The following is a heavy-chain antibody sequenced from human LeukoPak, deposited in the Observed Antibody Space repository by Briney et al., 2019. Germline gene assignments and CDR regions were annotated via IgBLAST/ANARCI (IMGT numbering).Heavy chain of an antibody. Sequence: TLSLTCTVSGGSIRSSYYYWGWIRQPPGKGLEWIGYIYYSGSTYYNPSLKSRVTISVDTSKNQFSLKLSSVTAADTAVYYCARMTTVTPRAFDYWGQGTLVTVSS. V-gene: IGHV4-31*03. D-gene: IGHD4-11*01. CDR3: ARMTTVTPRAFDY. J-gene: IGHJ4*02. CDR1: GGSIRSSYYY. CDR2: IYYSGST.